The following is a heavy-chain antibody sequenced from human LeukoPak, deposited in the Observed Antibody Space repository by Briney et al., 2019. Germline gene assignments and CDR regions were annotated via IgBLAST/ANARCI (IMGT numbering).Heavy chain of an antibody. CDR2: ISSSSYI. CDR1: GFTLSSYS. CDR3: ARVSARGIDY. V-gene: IGHV3-21*01. Sequence: PGGSLRLSCAASGFTLSSYSMNWVRQAPGKGLEWVSSISSSSYIYYADSVKGRFTISRDNAKNSLYLQMNSLRAEDTAVYYCARVSARGIDYWGQGTLVTVSS. J-gene: IGHJ4*02. D-gene: IGHD3-16*01.